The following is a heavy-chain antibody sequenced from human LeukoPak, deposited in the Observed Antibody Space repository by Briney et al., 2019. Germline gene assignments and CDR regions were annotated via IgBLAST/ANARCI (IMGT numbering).Heavy chain of an antibody. Sequence: SETLSLTCAVYGGSSSGYYWSWIRQPPGKGLEWIGEINHSGSTNYNPSLKSRVPISVDTSKNQFSLKLSSVTAADTAVYYCARRGYSYGHHFDYWGQGTLVTVSS. CDR3: ARRGYSYGHHFDY. CDR2: INHSGST. J-gene: IGHJ4*02. V-gene: IGHV4-34*01. CDR1: GGSSSGYY. D-gene: IGHD5-18*01.